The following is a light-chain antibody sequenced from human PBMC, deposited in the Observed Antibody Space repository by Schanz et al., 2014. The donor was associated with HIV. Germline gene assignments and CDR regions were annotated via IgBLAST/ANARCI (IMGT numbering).Light chain of an antibody. CDR1: SSNIGSNT. CDR3: AAWDDSLNGYV. J-gene: IGLJ1*01. Sequence: QSVLTQPPSASGTPGQRVTISCSGSSSNIGSNTAKWYQQLPGTAPKLLIFSDSHRPSGVPDRFSGSKSGTSASLAITGLQAEDEADYYCAAWDDSLNGYVFGTGTKLTVL. V-gene: IGLV1-44*01. CDR2: SDS.